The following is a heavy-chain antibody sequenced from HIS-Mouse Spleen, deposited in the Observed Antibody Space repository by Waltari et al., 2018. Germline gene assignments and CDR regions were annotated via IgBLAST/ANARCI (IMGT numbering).Heavy chain of an antibody. CDR2: IYYGCST. CDR3: AREIPYSSSWYDWYFDL. J-gene: IGHJ2*01. V-gene: IGHV4-39*07. Sequence: QLQLQESGPGLVKPAETLSPTGTVSGGSIRSSSYYGGWIGQPPGKGLEWMGSIYYGCSTYYNPSLKSRVTISVDTSKNQFSLKLSSVTAADTAVYYCAREIPYSSSWYDWYFDLWGRGTLVTVSS. CDR1: GGSIRSSSYY. D-gene: IGHD6-13*01.